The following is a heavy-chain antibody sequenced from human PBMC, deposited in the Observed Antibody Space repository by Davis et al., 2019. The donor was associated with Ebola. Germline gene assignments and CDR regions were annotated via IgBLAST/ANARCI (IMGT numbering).Heavy chain of an antibody. CDR2: ISGSATST. J-gene: IGHJ4*02. D-gene: IGHD3-9*01. CDR1: GFTVSSNY. CDR3: ARDAFSLSRYDTEDH. V-gene: IGHV3-11*04. Sequence: GESLKISCAASGFTVSSNYMSWVRQAPGKGLEWVSYISGSATSTFYADSVKGRFTISRDNARDSLYLQMDSMRVEDTAIYYCARDAFSLSRYDTEDHWGQGTLVTVSS.